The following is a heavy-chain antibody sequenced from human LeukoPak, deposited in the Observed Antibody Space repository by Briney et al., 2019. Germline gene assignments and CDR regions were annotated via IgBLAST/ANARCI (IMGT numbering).Heavy chain of an antibody. CDR1: GFTFSSYA. Sequence: GGSLRLSCAASGFTFSSYAMHWVRQAPGKGLEWVAVISYDGSNKYYADSVKGRFTISRDNSKNTLYLQMNSLRAEDTAVYYCAKDGGRGYSYGLLDYWGQGTLVTVSS. D-gene: IGHD5-18*01. V-gene: IGHV3-30-3*01. CDR2: ISYDGSNK. J-gene: IGHJ4*02. CDR3: AKDGGRGYSYGLLDY.